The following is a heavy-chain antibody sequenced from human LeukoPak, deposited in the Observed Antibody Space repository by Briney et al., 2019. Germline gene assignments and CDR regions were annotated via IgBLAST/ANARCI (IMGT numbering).Heavy chain of an antibody. CDR3: ARAPGEGWLDP. J-gene: IGHJ5*02. V-gene: IGHV3-7*01. CDR2: IKQDGSEK. D-gene: IGHD4-17*01. CDR1: GFTFSSYW. Sequence: GGSLRLSCAASGFTFSSYWMSWVRQAPGKGLEWVASIKQDGSEKYYVDSVKGRFTISRDNAKNSLYLQMNSLRAEDTALYYCARAPGEGWLDPWGQGTLVTVSS.